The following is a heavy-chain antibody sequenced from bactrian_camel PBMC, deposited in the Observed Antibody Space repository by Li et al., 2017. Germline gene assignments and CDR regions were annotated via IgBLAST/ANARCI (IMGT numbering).Heavy chain of an antibody. J-gene: IGHJ4*01. CDR3: AAAPSHWPSLSCETYIY. CDR2: LTIDGTT. Sequence: HVQLVESGGGSVQAGGSLTLSCAVSYAYRPYCWGWFRQAPGKERERVAQLTIDGTTTYADSVIDRFIISKDSEKLTLYLQMNSLKPEDTAMYYCAAAPSHWPSLSCETYIYWGQGTQVTVS. V-gene: IGHV3S53*01. CDR1: YAYRPYC. D-gene: IGHD1*01.